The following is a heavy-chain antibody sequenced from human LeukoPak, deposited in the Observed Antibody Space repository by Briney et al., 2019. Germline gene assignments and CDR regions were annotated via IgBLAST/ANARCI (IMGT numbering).Heavy chain of an antibody. CDR2: FYYSGNT. D-gene: IGHD5-12*01. J-gene: IGHJ5*02. Sequence: PSETLSLTCTVSGGYISSSHYYGGWIRQPPGKGLEWIGSFYYSGNTDYNPSLQSRITISLDTPKNYLSLKMNSVTAADTAMYYCARSDSGYDLIDTWGQGTLVTVSS. CDR1: GGYISSSHYY. CDR3: ARSDSGYDLIDT. V-gene: IGHV4-39*02.